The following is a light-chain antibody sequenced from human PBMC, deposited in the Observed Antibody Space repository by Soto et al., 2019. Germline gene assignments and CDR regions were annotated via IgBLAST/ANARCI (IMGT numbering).Light chain of an antibody. Sequence: QPVLTQPPSVSAAPGQKVTISCSGSSSNIGNNYVSWYQQLPRTAPKLLICDNNKRPSGIPDRFSGSKSGTSATLGITGLQTGDEADYYCGTWDSSLSAVVFGGGTQLTVL. CDR3: GTWDSSLSAVV. V-gene: IGLV1-51*01. J-gene: IGLJ2*01. CDR2: DNN. CDR1: SSNIGNNY.